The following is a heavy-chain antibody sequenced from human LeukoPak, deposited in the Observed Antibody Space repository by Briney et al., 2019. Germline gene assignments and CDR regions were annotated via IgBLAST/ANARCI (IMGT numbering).Heavy chain of an antibody. J-gene: IGHJ4*02. CDR3: AKIQGSSGYYPDY. V-gene: IGHV3-7*05. CDR1: GFTFSSYW. CDR2: IKQDGSEK. D-gene: IGHD3-22*01. Sequence: PGGSLRLSCAASGFTFSSYWMSWVRQAPGKGLEWVANIKQDGSEKYYVDSVKGRFTISRDNSKNTLYLQMNSLRAEDTAVYYCAKIQGSSGYYPDYWGQGTLVTVSS.